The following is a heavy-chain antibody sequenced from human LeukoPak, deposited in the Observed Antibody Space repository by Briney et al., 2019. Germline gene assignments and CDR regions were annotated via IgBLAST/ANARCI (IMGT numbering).Heavy chain of an antibody. CDR3: ARDAYYYDSSGYYYYYMDV. D-gene: IGHD3-22*01. CDR2: IYYNGST. Sequence: SETLSLTCTISDGSISSYYWSWIRQPPGKGLEWIGYIYYNGSTNYNPSLKSRVTISVDTSKNQFSLKLSSVTAADTAVYYCARDAYYYDSSGYYYYYMDVWGKGTTVTVSS. CDR1: DGSISSYY. V-gene: IGHV4-59*01. J-gene: IGHJ6*03.